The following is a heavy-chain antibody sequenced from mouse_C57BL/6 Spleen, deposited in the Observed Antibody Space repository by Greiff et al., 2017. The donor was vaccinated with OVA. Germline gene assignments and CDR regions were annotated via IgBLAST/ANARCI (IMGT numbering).Heavy chain of an antibody. D-gene: IGHD2-2*01. CDR3: TRGEGYGYDFDY. CDR2: IDPETGGT. CDR1: GYTFTDYE. J-gene: IGHJ2*01. Sequence: VQGVESGAELVRPGASVTLSCKASGYTFTDYEMHWVKQTPVHGLEWIGAIDPETGGTAYNQKFKGKAILTADKSSSTAYMERRSLTSEDSAVYYCTRGEGYGYDFDYWGQGTTLTVSS. V-gene: IGHV1-15*01.